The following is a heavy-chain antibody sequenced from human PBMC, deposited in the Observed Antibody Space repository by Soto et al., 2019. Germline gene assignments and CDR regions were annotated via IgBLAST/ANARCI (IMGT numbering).Heavy chain of an antibody. Sequence: VQLMEAGGGLVRPGGSLRLSCAASGFSFGDFYMNWVRLAPGRGLEWVSFMSSSSTTTYYADSVRGRFTTSRDNAQKTLYLHMNNLRADDTAVYFCARETPYDIVPGYSKMYMDSWGPGTQVTV. D-gene: IGHD3-9*01. CDR3: ARETPYDIVPGYSKMYMDS. J-gene: IGHJ4*02. V-gene: IGHV3-11*01. CDR1: GFSFGDFY. CDR2: MSSSSTTT.